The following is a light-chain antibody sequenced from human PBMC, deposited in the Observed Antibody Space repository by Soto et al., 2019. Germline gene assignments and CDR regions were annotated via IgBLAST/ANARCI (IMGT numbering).Light chain of an antibody. CDR1: NIGSKS. Sequence: SYELTQPTSVSVAPGQTARITCEGDNIGSKSVHWYQQKPGQAPVLVLYDDSDRPSGIPERFSGSNSGNTATLTISRVDAGDEADYYCQVWDSSSDHVVFGGGTKLTVL. J-gene: IGLJ2*01. CDR2: DDS. V-gene: IGLV3-21*02. CDR3: QVWDSSSDHVV.